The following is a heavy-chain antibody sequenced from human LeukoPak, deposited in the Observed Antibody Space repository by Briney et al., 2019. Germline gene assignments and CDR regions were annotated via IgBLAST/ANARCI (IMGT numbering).Heavy chain of an antibody. V-gene: IGHV4-59*12. CDR2: IYHSGST. CDR3: ARDPTTYYYDSRAKGGI. D-gene: IGHD3-22*01. J-gene: IGHJ4*02. Sequence: PSETLSLTCTVSGGSISSYYWSWIRQPPGKGLEWIGYIYHSGSTYYNPSLKSRVTISVDRSKNQFSLKLSSVTAADTAVYYCARDPTTYYYDSRAKGGIWGQGTLVTVSS. CDR1: GGSISSYY.